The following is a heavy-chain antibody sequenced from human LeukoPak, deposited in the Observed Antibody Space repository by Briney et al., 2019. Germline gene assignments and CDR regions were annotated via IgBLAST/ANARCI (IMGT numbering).Heavy chain of an antibody. CDR2: ISGSGGST. Sequence: ASVKVSCKASGGTFSSYAMSWVRQATGKGLEWVSAISGSGGSTYYADSVKGRFTISRDNSKNTLYLQMNSLRAEDTAVYYCAKCGPTTVTTEFDYWGQGTLVTVSS. CDR1: GGTFSSYA. J-gene: IGHJ4*02. CDR3: AKCGPTTVTTEFDY. V-gene: IGHV3-23*01. D-gene: IGHD4-17*01.